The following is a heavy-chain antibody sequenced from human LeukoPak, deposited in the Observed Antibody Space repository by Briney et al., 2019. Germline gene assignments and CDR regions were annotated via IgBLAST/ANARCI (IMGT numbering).Heavy chain of an antibody. CDR3: ARELDYYGSGSYSY. Sequence: SETLSLTCTVSGGSISSYYWSWIRQPPGKGLEWIGYIYYSGSTNYNPSLKSRVTISVDTSKNQFSLKLSSVTAADTAVYYCARELDYYGSGSYSYWGQGTLVTVSS. CDR1: GGSISSYY. D-gene: IGHD3-10*01. J-gene: IGHJ4*02. V-gene: IGHV4-59*01. CDR2: IYYSGST.